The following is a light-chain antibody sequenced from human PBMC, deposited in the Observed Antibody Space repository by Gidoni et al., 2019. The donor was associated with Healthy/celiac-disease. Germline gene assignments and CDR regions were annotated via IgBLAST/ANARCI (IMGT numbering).Light chain of an antibody. J-gene: IGKJ4*01. Sequence: DIQLTQSPSFLSASVGDRVTITCWASQGISSYLAWYQQKPGKAPKLLIYAASTLQSGVPSRFSGSGSGTEFTLTISSLQPADFATYYCQQLNSYPPALTFGGGTKVEIK. V-gene: IGKV1-9*01. CDR3: QQLNSYPPALT. CDR1: QGISSY. CDR2: AAS.